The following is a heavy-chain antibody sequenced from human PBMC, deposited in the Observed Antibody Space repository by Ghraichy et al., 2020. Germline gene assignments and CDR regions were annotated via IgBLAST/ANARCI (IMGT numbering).Heavy chain of an antibody. J-gene: IGHJ6*02. D-gene: IGHD6-6*01. Sequence: ASVKVSCKVSGYTLTELSMHWVRQAPGKGLEWMGGFDPEDGETIYAQKFQGRVTMTEDTSTDTAYMELSSLRSEDTAVYYCATVRIAARGQGMDVWGQGTTVTVSS. CDR2: FDPEDGET. V-gene: IGHV1-24*01. CDR1: GYTLTELS. CDR3: ATVRIAARGQGMDV.